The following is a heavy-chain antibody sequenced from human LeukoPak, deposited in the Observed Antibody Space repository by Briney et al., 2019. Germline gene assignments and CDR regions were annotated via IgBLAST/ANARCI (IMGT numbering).Heavy chain of an antibody. CDR2: ISYDGSNK. Sequence: GGSLRLSCAASGFTFSGYPIHWVRQAPGKGLEWVAVISYDGSNKYYADSVKGRFTISRDNSKNTLYLQMNSLRAEDTAVYYCAKAGAMMTTYYYYYYGMDVWGQGTTVTVSS. CDR3: AKAGAMMTTYYYYYYGMDV. CDR1: GFTFSGYP. D-gene: IGHD2/OR15-2a*01. J-gene: IGHJ6*02. V-gene: IGHV3-30-3*02.